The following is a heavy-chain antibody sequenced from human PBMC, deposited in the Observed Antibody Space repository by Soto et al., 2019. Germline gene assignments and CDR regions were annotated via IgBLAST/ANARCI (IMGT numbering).Heavy chain of an antibody. Sequence: GGFLRLSCASSGFTFSEYAMHWVRQAPGKGLEWVAVISYDGSSKYYRDSVKGRFTISRDNSKNTLFLQMDSLRDEDTAVYYCARDLRTQYFFDYWGQGTQVTVSS. V-gene: IGHV3-30-3*01. CDR2: ISYDGSSK. CDR3: ARDLRTQYFFDY. D-gene: IGHD3-9*01. J-gene: IGHJ4*02. CDR1: GFTFSEYA.